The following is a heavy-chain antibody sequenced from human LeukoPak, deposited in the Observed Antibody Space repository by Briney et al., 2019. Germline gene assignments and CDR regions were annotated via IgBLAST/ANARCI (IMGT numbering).Heavy chain of an antibody. CDR1: RYTFTSCV. V-gene: IGHV1-18*01. D-gene: IGHD3-3*01. J-gene: IGHJ4*02. Sequence: AAVKVSCKASRYTFTSCVISWVRQAPGQGLEWMGLISAYNGNTNYAQKLQGRVTMTTDTSTSTAYMELSSLRSDETAVYSCARYYAGDYYFDYWGQGTLVPVSS. CDR3: ARYYAGDYYFDY. CDR2: ISAYNGNT.